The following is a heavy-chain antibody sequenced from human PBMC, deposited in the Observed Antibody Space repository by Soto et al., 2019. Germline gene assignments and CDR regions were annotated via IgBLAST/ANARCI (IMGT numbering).Heavy chain of an antibody. V-gene: IGHV4-34*01. CDR1: GGSFSGYY. Sequence: PSETLSLTCAVYGGSFSGYYWSWIRQPPGKGLEWIGEINHSGSTNYNPSLKSRVTISVDTSKNQFSLKLSSVTAADTAVYYCARGSKHCSSTSCYYLNCYYYYMDVWGKGTTVTVSS. J-gene: IGHJ6*03. CDR2: INHSGST. D-gene: IGHD2-2*01. CDR3: ARGSKHCSSTSCYYLNCYYYYMDV.